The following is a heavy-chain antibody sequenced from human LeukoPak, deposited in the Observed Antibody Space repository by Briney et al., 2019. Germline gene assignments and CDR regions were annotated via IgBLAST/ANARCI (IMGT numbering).Heavy chain of an antibody. J-gene: IGHJ4*02. CDR1: VGSVRSHY. Sequence: SETLSLTCIVSVGSVRSHYWNWIRQPPGKGLEWIGFMSYSGTNDYNPSLKSRVSISIDTSRNRVSLRLSSVTAADTAYYRCARGGRDGPVDFGGQGTLVTASS. CDR3: ARGGRDGPVDF. D-gene: IGHD5-24*01. CDR2: MSYSGTN. V-gene: IGHV4-59*02.